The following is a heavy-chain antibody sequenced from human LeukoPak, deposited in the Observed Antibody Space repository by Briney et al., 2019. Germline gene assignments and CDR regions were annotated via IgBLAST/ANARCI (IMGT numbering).Heavy chain of an antibody. Sequence: SETLSLTCTVSGDSISNYYWSWIRQPAGKGLEWIGRIYTSGSTNYNPSLKSRVTISVDTSKNQFSLKLSSVTAADTAVYYCARSQQLGRKYYYYGMDVWGQGTTVTVSS. J-gene: IGHJ6*02. D-gene: IGHD6-13*01. CDR3: ARSQQLGRKYYYYGMDV. CDR2: IYTSGST. CDR1: GDSISNYY. V-gene: IGHV4-4*07.